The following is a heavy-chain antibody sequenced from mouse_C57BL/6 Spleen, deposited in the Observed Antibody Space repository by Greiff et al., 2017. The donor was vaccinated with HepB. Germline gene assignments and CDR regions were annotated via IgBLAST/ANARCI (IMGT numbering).Heavy chain of an antibody. CDR3: ARLYYGNLYYFDY. Sequence: QVQLQQPGAELVKPGASVKLSCKASGYTFTSYWMQWVKQRPGQGLEWIGEIDPSDSYTNYNQKFKGKATLTVDTSSSTAYMQLSSLTSEDSAVYYWARLYYGNLYYFDYWGQGTTLTVSS. J-gene: IGHJ2*01. CDR2: IDPSDSYT. CDR1: GYTFTSYW. V-gene: IGHV1-50*01. D-gene: IGHD2-1*01.